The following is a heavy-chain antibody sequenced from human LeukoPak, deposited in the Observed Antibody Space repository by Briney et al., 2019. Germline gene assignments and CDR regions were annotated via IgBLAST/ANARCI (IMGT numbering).Heavy chain of an antibody. Sequence: PGGSLRLSCAASGFTFDDYGMSWVRQAPGKGLEWVSGINWNGGSTGYADSVKGRFTISRDNAKNSLYLQMNSLRAEDTAVYYCARGRLDIVVVTAILGDAFDIWGQGTMVTVSS. CDR2: INWNGGST. CDR1: GFTFDDYG. V-gene: IGHV3-20*04. CDR3: ARGRLDIVVVTAILGDAFDI. J-gene: IGHJ3*02. D-gene: IGHD2-21*02.